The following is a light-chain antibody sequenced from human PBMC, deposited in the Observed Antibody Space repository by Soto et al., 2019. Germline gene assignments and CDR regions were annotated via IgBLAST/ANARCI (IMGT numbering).Light chain of an antibody. CDR3: ETWDRNTRV. V-gene: IGLV4-60*02. CDR2: LEGSGSY. CDR1: SGHSSYS. J-gene: IGLJ3*02. Sequence: QSVLTQSSSASASLGSSVKLTCTRSSGHSSYSIAWHQQQPGKAPRYLMKLEGSGSYNEGSGIPDRFSGSSSGADRYLIVSHLQVEDEADYYCETWDRNTRVFGGGTKLTVL.